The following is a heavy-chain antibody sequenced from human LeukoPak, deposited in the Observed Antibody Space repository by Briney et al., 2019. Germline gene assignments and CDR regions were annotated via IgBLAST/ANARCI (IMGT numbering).Heavy chain of an antibody. D-gene: IGHD2-2*01. CDR1: GFTFSRFW. Sequence: GGSLRLSCAASGFTFSRFWMSWVRQAPGKGLEWVANIKQDGSEKYYVDSVKGRFTISRDNAKNSLYLQMNSLRAEDTAVYYCARGLWGGSTSRLYYMDVWGKGTTVTVSS. V-gene: IGHV3-7*04. CDR3: ARGLWGGSTSRLYYMDV. J-gene: IGHJ6*03. CDR2: IKQDGSEK.